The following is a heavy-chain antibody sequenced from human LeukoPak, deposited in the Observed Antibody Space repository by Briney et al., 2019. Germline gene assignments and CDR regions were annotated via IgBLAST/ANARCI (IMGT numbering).Heavy chain of an antibody. Sequence: GGSLRLSCAASGFTFSTFTMTWVRQAPGRGLEWVSVIGDNGGSTYYADSVKGRFTISRDNSKNMLYLQMNSLRAEDTAVYYCARLGSGTFDYWGQGTLVTVSS. J-gene: IGHJ4*02. D-gene: IGHD1-1*01. CDR1: GFTFSTFT. CDR3: ARLGSGTFDY. V-gene: IGHV3-23*01. CDR2: IGDNGGST.